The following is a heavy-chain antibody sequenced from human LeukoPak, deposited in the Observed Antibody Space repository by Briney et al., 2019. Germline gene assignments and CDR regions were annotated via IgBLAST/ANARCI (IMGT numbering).Heavy chain of an antibody. V-gene: IGHV3-23*01. D-gene: IGHD3-22*01. J-gene: IGHJ4*02. CDR3: AKENGYYYKGFDY. CDR1: GFIFSSYA. Sequence: GGSLRLSCAASGFIFSSYAMSWVRQAPGKGLEWVSTISGSGSSTYYADSVKGRFTISRDSPKNTLYLQMNSLRAEDTAIYYCAKENGYYYKGFDYWGQGTLVTVSS. CDR2: ISGSGSST.